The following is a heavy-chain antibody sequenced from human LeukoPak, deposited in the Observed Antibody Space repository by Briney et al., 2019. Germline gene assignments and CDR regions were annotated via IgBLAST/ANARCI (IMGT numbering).Heavy chain of an antibody. J-gene: IGHJ5*02. CDR2: IYYSGST. CDR1: GGSISSSSYY. CDR3: ARHGYVWFGEFGWFDP. D-gene: IGHD3-10*01. Sequence: SETLSLTCTVSGGSISSSSYYWGWIRQPPGKGLEWIGSIYYSGSTYYNPSLKSRVTISVDTSKNQFSLKLSSVTAADTAVYYCARHGYVWFGEFGWFDPWGQGTLVTVSS. V-gene: IGHV4-39*01.